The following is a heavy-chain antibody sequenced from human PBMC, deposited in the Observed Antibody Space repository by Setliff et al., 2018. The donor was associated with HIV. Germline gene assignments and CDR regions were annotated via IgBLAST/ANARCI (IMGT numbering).Heavy chain of an antibody. CDR1: GYSFTTHD. Sequence: ASVKVSCKASGYSFTTHDINWVRQSPGQGLEWMGWMNPDSGNTFYAQKFKGRVTMTRDTSTNTAYMGLSSLTSDDTAVYFCARGSMSMVMFILVSAFDIWGQGTLVTVSS. CDR2: MNPDSGNT. J-gene: IGHJ3*02. V-gene: IGHV1-8*02. D-gene: IGHD2-21*01. CDR3: ARGSMSMVMFILVSAFDI.